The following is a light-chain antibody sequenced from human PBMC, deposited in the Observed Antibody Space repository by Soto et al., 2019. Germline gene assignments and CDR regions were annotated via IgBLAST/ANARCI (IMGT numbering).Light chain of an antibody. V-gene: IGLV1-40*01. CDR2: GNI. CDR1: SSNIGADYD. CDR3: QSYDSSLSGWV. Sequence: QAVVTQPPSVSGAPGQRVTISCTGSSSNIGADYDAHWYQQYPGTAPKLLIYGNINRPSGVPDRFSGSKSGTSASLAITGLQAEDEADYYCQSYDSSLSGWVFGGGTKLTVL. J-gene: IGLJ3*02.